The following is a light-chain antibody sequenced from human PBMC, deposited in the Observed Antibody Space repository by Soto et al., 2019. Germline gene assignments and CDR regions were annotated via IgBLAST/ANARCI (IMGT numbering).Light chain of an antibody. CDR3: GSWDSSMSAYV. CDR1: SSNIGGNS. V-gene: IGLV1-51*01. Sequence: QSVMKQPPSVSAATGQKVTIYCSGSSSNIGGNSVSWYQQLPGTAPKLLIYDDNKRPSGIPDRFSGSKSGTSATLGITGFQTGDEADYYCGSWDSSMSAYVFGTGKKLNVL. CDR2: DDN. J-gene: IGLJ1*01.